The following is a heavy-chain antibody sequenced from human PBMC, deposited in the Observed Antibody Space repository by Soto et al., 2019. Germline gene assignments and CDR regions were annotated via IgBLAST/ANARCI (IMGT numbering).Heavy chain of an antibody. V-gene: IGHV4-59*12. D-gene: IGHD2-8*01. J-gene: IGHJ3*01. CDR1: GGSISSYY. Sequence: SETLSLTCTVSGGSISSYYWSWIRQHPGKGLEWIGYIYYSGSTYYNPSLKSRVTISVDTSKNQFSLKLSSVTAADTAVYYCARAYGVWAFDFWGQGTMVTVSS. CDR2: IYYSGST. CDR3: ARAYGVWAFDF.